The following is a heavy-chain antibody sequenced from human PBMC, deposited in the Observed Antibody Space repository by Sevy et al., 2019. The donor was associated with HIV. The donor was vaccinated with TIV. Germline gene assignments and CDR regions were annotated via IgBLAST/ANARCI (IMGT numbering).Heavy chain of an antibody. J-gene: IGHJ4*02. CDR1: GGSITSKNYF. CDR3: ARHSFKHGYRPHYFDY. Sequence: SETLSLTCSVSGGSITSKNYFWAWIRQSPGKGLEWIGSIYHSGSTYHSPSLQSRVGISVDTSRRHFSLKLSSVIATDTAVYYCARHSFKHGYRPHYFDYWSQGTLVTVSS. V-gene: IGHV4-39*01. D-gene: IGHD5-18*01. CDR2: IYHSGST.